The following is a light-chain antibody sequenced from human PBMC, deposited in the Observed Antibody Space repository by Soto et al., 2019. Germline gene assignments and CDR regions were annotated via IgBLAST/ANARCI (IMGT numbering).Light chain of an antibody. CDR3: QKCGIGRFT. V-gene: IGKV1-27*01. CDR1: QGISNY. CDR2: AAS. Sequence: DIQMTQSPSSLSTSVGDRVTITCRASQGISNYLAWYQQKPGKVPKLLIYAASTLQSGVPSRFSGSGSATDYTLTISSLQPEDVATYYCQKCGIGRFTFGEGTKVEF. J-gene: IGKJ4*02.